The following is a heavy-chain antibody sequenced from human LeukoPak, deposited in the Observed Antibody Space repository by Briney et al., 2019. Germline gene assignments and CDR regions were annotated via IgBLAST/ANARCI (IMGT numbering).Heavy chain of an antibody. Sequence: SQTLSLTCAISGDSVSSNSAAWNWIRQSPSRGLEWLGRTYYRSKWYNDYAVSVKSRITINPDTSKNQFSLQLNSVTSEDTAVYYCARDRGLYCGGDCYSWYFDYWGQGTLVTVSS. D-gene: IGHD2-21*02. CDR3: ARDRGLYCGGDCYSWYFDY. CDR2: TYYRSKWYN. V-gene: IGHV6-1*01. J-gene: IGHJ4*02. CDR1: GDSVSSNSAA.